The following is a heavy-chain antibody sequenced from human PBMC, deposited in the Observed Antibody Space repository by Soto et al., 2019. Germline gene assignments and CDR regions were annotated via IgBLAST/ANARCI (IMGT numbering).Heavy chain of an antibody. Sequence: EVQLVESGGGLVQPGGSLSLSCAASGFTFSSFWRHWVRQAPGEGLVWVSRINSDGSNTNYADSVKGRFTISRDNAKNTLYLQMNSLRAEDTAVYYCARGGVPAAMSYWGQGTLVTVSS. CDR3: ARGGVPAAMSY. J-gene: IGHJ4*02. CDR1: GFTFSSFW. CDR2: INSDGSNT. V-gene: IGHV3-74*01. D-gene: IGHD2-2*01.